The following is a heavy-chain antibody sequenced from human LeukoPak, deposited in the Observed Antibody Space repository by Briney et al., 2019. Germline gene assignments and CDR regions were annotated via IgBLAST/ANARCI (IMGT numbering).Heavy chain of an antibody. J-gene: IGHJ4*02. D-gene: IGHD3-9*01. V-gene: IGHV3-48*03. CDR3: ARVDVVTAALY. Sequence: GGSLRLSCAASGFTFSSYEMNWVRQAPGKGLEWVSYISQSGSTIFYADSVKGRFTVSRDNAQNLLYLQMNSLRAEDTAIYYCARVDVVTAALYWGQGTLVTVSS. CDR1: GFTFSSYE. CDR2: ISQSGSTI.